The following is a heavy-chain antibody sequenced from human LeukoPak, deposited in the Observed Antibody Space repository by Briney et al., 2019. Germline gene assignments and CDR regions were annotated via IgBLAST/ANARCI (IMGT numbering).Heavy chain of an antibody. J-gene: IGHJ4*02. CDR1: GYTFTGYY. CDR3: ARMFGPDAGFDY. D-gene: IGHD3-16*01. V-gene: IGHV1-2*06. CDR2: INPDSGGT. Sequence: ASVKVSCKASGYTFTGYYMHWVRQAPGQGLEWMGRINPDSGGTNYAQNSQGRVTMTRDTSVSTAYMELSRLRSDDTAVYYCARMFGPDAGFDYWGQGTLVPVSS.